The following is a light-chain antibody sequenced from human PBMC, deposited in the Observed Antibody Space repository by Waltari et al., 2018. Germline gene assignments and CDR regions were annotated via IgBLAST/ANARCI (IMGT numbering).Light chain of an antibody. CDR1: SSDVGGYDY. Sequence: HSALTQPPSASGSPGQSVTISCTGTSSDVGGYDYVSWYQQHPGKAPKLIISEVTKRPSGVPDRFLGSKSGNTASLTFSGLQADDEADYYCSSFAGSNNYVFGTGTKVTVL. V-gene: IGLV2-8*01. J-gene: IGLJ1*01. CDR3: SSFAGSNNYV. CDR2: EVT.